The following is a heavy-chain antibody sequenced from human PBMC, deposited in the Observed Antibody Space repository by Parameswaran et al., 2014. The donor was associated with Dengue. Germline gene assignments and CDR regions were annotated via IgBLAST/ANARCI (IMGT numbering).Heavy chain of an antibody. D-gene: IGHD4-23*01. CDR2: INPNSGGT. J-gene: IGHJ3*02. Sequence: WVRQAPGQGLEWMGWINPNSGGTNYAQKFQGRVTMTRDTSISTAYMELSRLRSDDTAVYYCAKETTVVTYDAFDIWAKDNGHRLL. CDR3: AKETTVVTYDAFDI. V-gene: IGHV1-2*02.